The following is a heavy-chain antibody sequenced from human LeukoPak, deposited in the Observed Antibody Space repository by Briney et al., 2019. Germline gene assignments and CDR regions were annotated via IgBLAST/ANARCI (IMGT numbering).Heavy chain of an antibody. Sequence: PSETPSLTCTVSGGSISSSSYYWGWIRQPPWKGLEWIGSIYYSGSTYYNPSLKSRVTISVDTSKNQFSLKLSSVAAADTAVYYCARHRKYYDILTGYYEGAFDIWGQGTMVTVSS. CDR3: ARHRKYYDILTGYYEGAFDI. CDR2: IYYSGST. CDR1: GGSISSSSYY. V-gene: IGHV4-39*01. J-gene: IGHJ3*02. D-gene: IGHD3-9*01.